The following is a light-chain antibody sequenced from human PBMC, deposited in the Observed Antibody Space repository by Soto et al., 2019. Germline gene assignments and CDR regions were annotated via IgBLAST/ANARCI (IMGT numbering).Light chain of an antibody. CDR1: QSISSW. Sequence: DIQMTQSPSTLSASVGDRVTITCRASQSISSWLAWYQQKPGKAPKLLICDASSLESGVPSRFSGSGSGTEFTLTISSLQPDDFATYYCQQYNSYPWTFVQGTKVDIK. CDR3: QQYNSYPWT. CDR2: DAS. J-gene: IGKJ1*01. V-gene: IGKV1-5*01.